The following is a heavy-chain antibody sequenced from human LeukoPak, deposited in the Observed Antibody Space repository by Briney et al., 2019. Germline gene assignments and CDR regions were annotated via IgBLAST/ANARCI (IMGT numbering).Heavy chain of an antibody. CDR2: ISSSSRGI. J-gene: IGHJ5*02. D-gene: IGHD5-12*01. CDR1: GFTFSGYS. Sequence: PGGSLRLPCAASGFTFSGYSMSWVRQAPGKGLEWLSYISSSSRGIYYADSVKGRFTISRDNAKNSLYLQMNSLRAEDTAVYYCARGGYDLADWFDPWGQGTLVTVSS. CDR3: ARGGYDLADWFDP. V-gene: IGHV3-48*04.